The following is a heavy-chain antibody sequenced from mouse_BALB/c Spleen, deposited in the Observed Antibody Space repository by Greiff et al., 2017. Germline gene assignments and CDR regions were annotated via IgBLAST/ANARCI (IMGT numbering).Heavy chain of an antibody. D-gene: IGHD1-1*01. J-gene: IGHJ2*01. CDR3: AREFYGRGENY. CDR2: INPSTGYT. V-gene: IGHV1-7*01. CDR1: GYTFTSYW. Sequence: QVQLQQSGAELAKPGASVKMSCKASGYTFTSYWMHWVKQRPGQGLEWIGYINPSTGYTEYNQKFKDKATLTADKSSSTAYMQLSSLTSEDSAVYYCAREFYGRGENYWGQGTTLTVSS.